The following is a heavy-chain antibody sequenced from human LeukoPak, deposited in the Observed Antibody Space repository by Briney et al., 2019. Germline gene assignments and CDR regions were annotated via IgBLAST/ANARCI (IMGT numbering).Heavy chain of an antibody. J-gene: IGHJ4*02. CDR2: ISYDGSNK. CDR3: AKEKRDTAMVTPLFDY. V-gene: IGHV3-30*18. CDR1: GFTFSSYG. Sequence: GGSLRLSCAASGFTFSSYGMHWVRQAPGKGLEWVAVISYDGSNKYYADSVKGRFTISRGNSKNTLYLQMNSLRAEDTAVYYCAKEKRDTAMVTPLFDYWGQGTLVTVSS. D-gene: IGHD5-18*01.